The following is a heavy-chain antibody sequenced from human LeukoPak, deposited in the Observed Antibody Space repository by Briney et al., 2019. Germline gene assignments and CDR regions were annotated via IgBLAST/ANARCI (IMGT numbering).Heavy chain of an antibody. D-gene: IGHD1-26*01. CDR2: MNPNSGNT. Sequence: GASVKVSCKASGYTFTSYDINWVRQATGQRLEWMGWMNPNSGNTGYAQKFQGRVTMTRNTSISTAYMELSSLRSEDTAVYYCAKDLEPQLVGAADYWGQGTLVTVSS. J-gene: IGHJ4*02. CDR1: GYTFTSYD. CDR3: AKDLEPQLVGAADY. V-gene: IGHV1-8*01.